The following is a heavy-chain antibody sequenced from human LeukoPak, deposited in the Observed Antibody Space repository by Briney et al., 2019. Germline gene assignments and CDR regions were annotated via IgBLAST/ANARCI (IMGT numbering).Heavy chain of an antibody. CDR2: IYHNGST. V-gene: IGHV4-38-2*02. CDR1: GYSISNGYY. CDR3: ARRYSYGYAGLYYYYMDV. D-gene: IGHD5-18*01. J-gene: IGHJ6*03. Sequence: SETLSLTCTVSGYSISNGYYWGWIRQPPGKGLEWIGSIYHNGSTYYNPSLKSRVTISVDTSKNQFSLKLSSVNAADTAVYYCARRYSYGYAGLYYYYMDVWGKGTTVTVSS.